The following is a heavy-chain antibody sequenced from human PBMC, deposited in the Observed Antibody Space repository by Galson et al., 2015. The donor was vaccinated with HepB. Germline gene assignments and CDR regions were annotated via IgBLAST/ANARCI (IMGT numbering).Heavy chain of an antibody. D-gene: IGHD6-19*01. CDR2: ISGSGGST. Sequence: SLRLSCAASGFTFSSYAMSWVRQAPGKGLEWVSAISGSGGSTYYADSVKGRFTISRDNSKNTLYLQMNSLRAEDTAVYYCAKDLAPGYSSGWKDYWGQGTLVTVSS. J-gene: IGHJ4*02. V-gene: IGHV3-23*01. CDR3: AKDLAPGYSSGWKDY. CDR1: GFTFSSYA.